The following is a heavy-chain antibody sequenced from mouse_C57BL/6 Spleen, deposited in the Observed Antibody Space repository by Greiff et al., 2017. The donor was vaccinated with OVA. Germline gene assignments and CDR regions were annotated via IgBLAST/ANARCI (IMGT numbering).Heavy chain of an antibody. D-gene: IGHD1-2*01. Sequence: VQLQQSGAELVKPGASVKLSCTASGFNIKDYYMHWVKQRTEQGLEWIGRIDPEDGETKYAPNFQGQATITAATSSHTAYLQLSSLTSEDTAVYYCARVEYYGGGYCDVWGTGTTVTVSS. CDR3: ARVEYYGGGYCDV. J-gene: IGHJ1*03. CDR2: IDPEDGET. V-gene: IGHV14-2*01. CDR1: GFNIKDYY.